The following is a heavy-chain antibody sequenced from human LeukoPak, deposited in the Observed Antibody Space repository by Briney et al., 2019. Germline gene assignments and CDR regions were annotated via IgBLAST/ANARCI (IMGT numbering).Heavy chain of an antibody. Sequence: ASVKVSCKASGYTFTVYYIHWVRQAPGQGLEWMGRINPNSGGTNYAQMFQGRVTMTRDTSISTAYIELSRLSSDDTAVYYCARDGKETADRNTALDYWRQASLVTVSS. V-gene: IGHV1-2*06. J-gene: IGHJ4*02. CDR1: GYTFTVYY. CDR3: ARDGKETADRNTALDY. CDR2: INPNSGGT. D-gene: IGHD2-21*02.